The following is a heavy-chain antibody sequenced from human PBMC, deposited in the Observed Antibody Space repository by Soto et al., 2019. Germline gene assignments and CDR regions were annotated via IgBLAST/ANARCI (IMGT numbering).Heavy chain of an antibody. V-gene: IGHV1-69*13. CDR3: ARAPILVGVTPYENYFDS. D-gene: IGHD3-3*01. J-gene: IGHJ4*02. CDR2: SIPIFGTA. Sequence: ASVKVSCKASGGTFSNSVISWVRQAPGQGLEWMGGSIPIFGTANYAQKFKGRVTIIADESTSTTYMEVSSLRSEDTAVYYCARAPILVGVTPYENYFDSWGQGTLVTVSS. CDR1: GGTFSNSV.